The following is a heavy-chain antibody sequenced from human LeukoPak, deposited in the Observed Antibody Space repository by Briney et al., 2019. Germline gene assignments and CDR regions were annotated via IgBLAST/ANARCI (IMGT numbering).Heavy chain of an antibody. CDR1: GYTFTSYG. CDR2: ISAYNGNT. J-gene: IGHJ5*02. CDR3: ARVRIAAAGTSNWFDP. Sequence: ASVKVSCTASGYTFTSYGISWVRQAPGQGLEWMGWISAYNGNTNHAQKLQGRVTTTTDTSTSTAYMELRSLRSDDTAVYYCARVRIAAAGTSNWFDPWGQGTLVTVSS. V-gene: IGHV1-18*01. D-gene: IGHD6-13*01.